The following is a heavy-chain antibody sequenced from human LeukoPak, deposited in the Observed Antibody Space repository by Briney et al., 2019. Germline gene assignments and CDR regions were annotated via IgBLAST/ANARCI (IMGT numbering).Heavy chain of an antibody. CDR3: VGGTGGWFDP. Sequence: ASVKVSCKASGYTFTSYYMHWVRQAPGQGLEWMGIINPSGGSTNYAQKFQGRVTITADKSTSTAYMELSSLRSEDTAVYYCVGGTGGWFDPWGQGTLVTVSS. CDR1: GYTFTSYY. D-gene: IGHD2-15*01. CDR2: INPSGGST. J-gene: IGHJ5*02. V-gene: IGHV1-46*01.